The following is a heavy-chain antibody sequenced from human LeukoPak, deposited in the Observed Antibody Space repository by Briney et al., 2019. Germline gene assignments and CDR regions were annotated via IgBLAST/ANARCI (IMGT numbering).Heavy chain of an antibody. J-gene: IGHJ2*01. CDR2: IYYSGSS. CDR3: ATPVDYGDFWYFDL. Sequence: SETLSLTCTVSGGSIRSSSYYWGWIRQPPGKGLEWIGSIYYSGSSYYNPALKSRITISVDTSKNQFSLKLSSVTAADTAVYYCATPVDYGDFWYFDLWGRGTLVTVSS. CDR1: GGSIRSSSYY. V-gene: IGHV4-39*01. D-gene: IGHD4-17*01.